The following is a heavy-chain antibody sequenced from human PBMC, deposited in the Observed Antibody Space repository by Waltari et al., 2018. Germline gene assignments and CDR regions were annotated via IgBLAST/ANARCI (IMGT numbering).Heavy chain of an antibody. CDR3: ARVGGAANA. CDR2: INHSGST. D-gene: IGHD3-16*01. CDR1: VGSFRDYY. Sequence: QVQLQQWGAGLLRPSQTLSLTCGVSVGSFRDYYWTWIRQPPGKRLEWIGEINHSGSTNYNPSLKSRVTISVDTSKNQFSLNLMSVTAADTAFYYCARVGGAANAWGQGTLVTVSS. V-gene: IGHV4-34*01. J-gene: IGHJ5*02.